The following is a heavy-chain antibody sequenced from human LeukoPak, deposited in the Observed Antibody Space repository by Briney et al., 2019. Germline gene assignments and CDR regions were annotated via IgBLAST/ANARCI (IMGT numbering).Heavy chain of an antibody. CDR1: GYSISSGYY. CDR2: IYHSGST. CDR3: ARPGGSAFDI. D-gene: IGHD2-15*01. V-gene: IGHV4-38-2*02. Sequence: SETLSLTCTVSGYSISSGYYWGWIRQPPGKGLEWIGSIYHSGSTYYNPSLKSRVTISVGTSKNQFSLKLSSVTAADTAVYYCARPGGSAFDIWGQGTMVTVSS. J-gene: IGHJ3*02.